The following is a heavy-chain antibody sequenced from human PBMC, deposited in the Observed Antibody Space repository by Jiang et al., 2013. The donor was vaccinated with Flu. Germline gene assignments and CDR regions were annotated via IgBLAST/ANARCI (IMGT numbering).Heavy chain of an antibody. CDR2: INPSGGST. D-gene: IGHD6-13*01. CDR3: ARGFGIAAAGTGYYYYGMDV. Sequence: CKASGYTFTSYYMHWVRQAPGQGLEWMGIINPSGGSTSYAQKFQGRVTMTRDTSTSTVYMELSSLRSEDTAVYYCARGFGIAAAGTGYYYYGMDVWGQGTTVTVSS. V-gene: IGHV1-46*01. J-gene: IGHJ6*02. CDR1: GYTFTSYY.